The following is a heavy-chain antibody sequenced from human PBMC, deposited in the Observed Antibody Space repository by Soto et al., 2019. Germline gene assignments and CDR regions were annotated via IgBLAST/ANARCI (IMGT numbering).Heavy chain of an antibody. Sequence: SQTLSLTCAITGDSVSSNSAGWSWVRQSPSRGLEWLGRTYYRSKWYYEYAVSVRGRITINPDTSKNQYSLQLNSVTPEDTAVYFCARGEQYSGRIFDYWGQGPWSPSPQ. V-gene: IGHV6-1*01. CDR1: GDSVSSNSAG. J-gene: IGHJ4*01. CDR2: TYYRSKWYY. CDR3: ARGEQYSGRIFDY. D-gene: IGHD1-26*01.